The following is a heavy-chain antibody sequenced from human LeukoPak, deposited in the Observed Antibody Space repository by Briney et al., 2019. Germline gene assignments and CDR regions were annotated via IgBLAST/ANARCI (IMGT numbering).Heavy chain of an antibody. J-gene: IGHJ4*02. CDR1: GGSISSYY. CDR3: AIVRYSNGWPDY. Sequence: PSETQSLTCTVSGGSISSYYWSWIRQPPGKGLEWIGYIYYSGSTNYNPSLKSRVTISVDTSKNQFSLKLSSVTAADTAVYYCAIVRYSNGWPDYWGQGTLVTVSS. CDR2: IYYSGST. D-gene: IGHD6-19*01. V-gene: IGHV4-59*01.